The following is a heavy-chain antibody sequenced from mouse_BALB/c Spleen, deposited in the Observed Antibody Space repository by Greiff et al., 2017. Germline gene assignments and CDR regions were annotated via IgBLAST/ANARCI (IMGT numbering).Heavy chain of an antibody. CDR3: ARQGITTVVPFDY. CDR1: GFTFSSYG. CDR2: ISSGGSYT. Sequence: EVQRVESGGDLVKPGGSLKLSCAASGFTFSSYGMSWVRQTPDKRLEWVATISSGGSYTYYPDSVKGRFTISRDNAKNTLYLQMSSLKPEDTAMYYCARQGITTVVPFDYWGQGTTLTVSS. D-gene: IGHD1-1*01. V-gene: IGHV5-6*01. J-gene: IGHJ2*01.